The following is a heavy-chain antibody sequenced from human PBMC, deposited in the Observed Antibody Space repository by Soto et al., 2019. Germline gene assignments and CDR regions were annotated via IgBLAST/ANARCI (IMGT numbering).Heavy chain of an antibody. V-gene: IGHV1-18*04. D-gene: IGHD5-18*01. Sequence: ASVKVSCKASGYTFTSYGIRWVGQAPGQGLEWMGWISAYNGNTNYAQKLQGRVTMTTDTSTSTAYMELRSLRSDDTAVYYCASVDTAMVYGMDVWGQGTTVTVSS. CDR2: ISAYNGNT. CDR3: ASVDTAMVYGMDV. J-gene: IGHJ6*02. CDR1: GYTFTSYG.